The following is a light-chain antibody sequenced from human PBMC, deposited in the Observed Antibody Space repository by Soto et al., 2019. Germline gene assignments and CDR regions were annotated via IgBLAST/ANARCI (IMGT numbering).Light chain of an antibody. V-gene: IGKV1-8*01. CDR2: AAS. J-gene: IGKJ2*01. CDR1: QGISSY. CDR3: QQYYTYPQT. Sequence: AIRMTQSPSSFSASTGDRVTITCRASQGISSYLAWYQQKPGKAPKLLVYAASTLQYGVPSRFSGSGSGTDFTLTISCXQSEDFATYFCQQYYTYPQTFGQGTKVDIK.